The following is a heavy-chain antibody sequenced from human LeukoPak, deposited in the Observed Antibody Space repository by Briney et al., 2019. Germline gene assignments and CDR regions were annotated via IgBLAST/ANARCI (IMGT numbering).Heavy chain of an antibody. CDR3: ARDENKKGIAAAGTTFDY. J-gene: IGHJ4*02. V-gene: IGHV3-7*01. CDR1: GFTFRKYW. Sequence: GGSLRLSCAASGFTFRKYWMSWVRQAPGKGLEWVANIKQDGSEKYYVDSVKGRFTISRDNAKNSLYLQMNSLRAEDTAVYYCARDENKKGIAAAGTTFDYWGQGTLVTVSS. CDR2: IKQDGSEK. D-gene: IGHD6-13*01.